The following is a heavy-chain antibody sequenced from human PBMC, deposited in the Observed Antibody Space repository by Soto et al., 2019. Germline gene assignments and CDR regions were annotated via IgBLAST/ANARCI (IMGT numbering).Heavy chain of an antibody. J-gene: IGHJ4*02. CDR1: GGSISSTDY. CDR3: ARGSYGSGSYFQAYFDF. CDR2: IYHTGST. V-gene: IGHV4-30-4*01. Sequence: QVHLQESGPGLVEPSQTLSLTCSVSGGSISSTDYWSWIRQTPGKGLEWIGYIYHTGSTKYNPSLKSRLSISIDTSKNQFSLSLSSLTAADTALYDCARGSYGSGSYFQAYFDFWGQGNLVTVSS. D-gene: IGHD3-10*01.